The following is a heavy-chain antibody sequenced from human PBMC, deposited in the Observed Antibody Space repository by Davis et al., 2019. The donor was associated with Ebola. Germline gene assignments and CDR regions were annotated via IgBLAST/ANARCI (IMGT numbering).Heavy chain of an antibody. V-gene: IGHV4-59*01. CDR1: GGSISSYY. CDR3: ARGLLTRGFGV. Sequence: SETLSLTCTVPGGSISSYYWNWIRQPPGKGLEWIGYIYYTGKTNYNPTLKSRVSMSLDTSKHQLSLRLRSVTAADTAVYFCARGLLTRGFGVWGQGTLVTVSS. J-gene: IGHJ4*02. CDR2: IYYTGKT. D-gene: IGHD3-16*01.